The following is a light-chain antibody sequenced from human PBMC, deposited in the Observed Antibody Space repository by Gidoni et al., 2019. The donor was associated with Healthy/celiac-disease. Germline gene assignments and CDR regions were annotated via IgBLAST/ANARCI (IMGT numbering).Light chain of an antibody. CDR1: QSVSSSY. J-gene: IGKJ1*01. CDR3: QQYGSSPWT. CDR2: GAS. Sequence: IVLTPSLGTLALSPGERATLSCRASQSVSSSYLAWYQQKPGQAPRLLIYGASSRATGIPDRFSGSGSGTDFTLTISRLEPEDFAVYYCQQYGSSPWTFGQGTKVEIK. V-gene: IGKV3-20*01.